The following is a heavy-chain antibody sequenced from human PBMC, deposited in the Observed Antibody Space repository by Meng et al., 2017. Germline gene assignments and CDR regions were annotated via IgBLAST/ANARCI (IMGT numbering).Heavy chain of an antibody. J-gene: IGHJ4*02. CDR1: GFTFSSYG. V-gene: IGHV3-33*01. CDR3: ARSGLEQLVTPSFDY. CDR2: IWYDGSNK. Sequence: GESLKISCAASGFTFSSYGMHWVRQAPGKGLEWVAVIWYDGSNKYYADSVKGRFTISRDNSKNTLYLQMNSLRAEDTAVYYCARSGLEQLVTPSFDYWGQGTRVTVSS. D-gene: IGHD6-6*01.